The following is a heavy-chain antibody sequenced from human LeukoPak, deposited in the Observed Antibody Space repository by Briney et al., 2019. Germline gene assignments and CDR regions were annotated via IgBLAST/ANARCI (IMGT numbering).Heavy chain of an antibody. D-gene: IGHD3-10*01. CDR3: ARTAVRARSDY. Sequence: GGSLRLSCAASGFPFCSFVMNWVRQAPGKGLGWVSVIGAGGGGIHYADSVKGRFTISRDNSKNTLFLQMDSLTAEDTAVYYCARTAVRARSDYWGQGTLVTASS. CDR1: GFPFCSFV. V-gene: IGHV3-23*01. J-gene: IGHJ4*02. CDR2: IGAGGGGI.